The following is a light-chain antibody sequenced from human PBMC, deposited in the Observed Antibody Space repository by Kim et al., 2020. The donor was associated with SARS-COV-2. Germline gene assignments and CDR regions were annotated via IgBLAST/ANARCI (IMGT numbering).Light chain of an antibody. Sequence: PGQSITISCTGTSSDVGGYNYVSWYQQHPGKAPKLMIYDVSKRPSGVSNRFSGSKSGNTASLTISGLQAEDEADYYCSSYTSSSVVFGGGTKLIVL. V-gene: IGLV2-14*04. CDR3: SSYTSSSVV. J-gene: IGLJ2*01. CDR1: SSDVGGYNY. CDR2: DVS.